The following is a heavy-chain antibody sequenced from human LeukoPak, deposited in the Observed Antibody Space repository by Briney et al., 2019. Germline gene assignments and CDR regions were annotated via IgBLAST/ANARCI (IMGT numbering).Heavy chain of an antibody. CDR3: AKDPYSSSSRYYYYGMDV. V-gene: IGHV3-23*01. J-gene: IGHJ6*02. CDR2: ISASGGTT. Sequence: GRSLRLSCAASGFTFSSYGMHWVRQAPGKGLEWVSSISASGGTTYYADSVKGRFSISRDNSKNTLYLQMNSLRAEDTAIYYCAKDPYSSSSRYYYYGMDVWGQGTTVTVSS. D-gene: IGHD6-6*01. CDR1: GFTFSSYG.